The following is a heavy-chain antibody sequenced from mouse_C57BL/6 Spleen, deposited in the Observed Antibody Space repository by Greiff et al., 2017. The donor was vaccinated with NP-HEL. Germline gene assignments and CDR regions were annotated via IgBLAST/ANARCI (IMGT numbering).Heavy chain of an antibody. CDR1: GYTFTDYE. CDR2: IDPETGGT. D-gene: IGHD2-4*01. Sequence: QVHVKQSGAELVRPGASVTLSCKASGYTFTDYEMHWVKQTPVHGLEWIGAIDPETGGTAYNQKFKGKAILTADKSSSTAYMELRSLTSEDSAVYYCTRDYDWFAYWGQGTLVTVSA. V-gene: IGHV1-15*01. J-gene: IGHJ3*01. CDR3: TRDYDWFAY.